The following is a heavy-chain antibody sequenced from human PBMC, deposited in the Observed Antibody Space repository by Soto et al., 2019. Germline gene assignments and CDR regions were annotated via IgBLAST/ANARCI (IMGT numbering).Heavy chain of an antibody. V-gene: IGHV3-30*18. J-gene: IGHJ4*02. Sequence: GGSLRLSCAASGFPFSRYGMPWVRQAPGKGLEWVAVISYDGSNKYYADAVKGRFTISRDNSKNTLYLQMNSLRAEDTAVYYCANQPLFLYCSSTSGYAPGYWGQGTLVTVSS. CDR2: ISYDGSNK. D-gene: IGHD2-2*01. CDR3: ANQPLFLYCSSTSGYAPGY. CDR1: GFPFSRYG.